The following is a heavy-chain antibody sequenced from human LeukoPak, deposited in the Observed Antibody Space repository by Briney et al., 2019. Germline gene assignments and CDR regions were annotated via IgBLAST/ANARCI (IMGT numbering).Heavy chain of an antibody. CDR2: ISSSSSYI. Sequence: PGGSLRLSCAASGFTFSSYSMNWVRQAPGKGLEWVSSISSSSSYIYYADSVKGRFTISRDNAKNSLYLQMNSLRAEDTAVYYCARADMVRGYYFDYWGQGTLVTVSS. J-gene: IGHJ4*02. CDR3: ARADMVRGYYFDY. D-gene: IGHD3-10*01. V-gene: IGHV3-21*01. CDR1: GFTFSSYS.